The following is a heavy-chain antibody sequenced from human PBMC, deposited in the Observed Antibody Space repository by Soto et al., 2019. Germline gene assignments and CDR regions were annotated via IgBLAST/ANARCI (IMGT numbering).Heavy chain of an antibody. D-gene: IGHD6-13*01. CDR1: GGSIRSSNYY. CDR2: IYHSGST. Sequence: QLQLQESGPGLVKPSETLSLTCSGSGGSIRSSNYYWVWIRQRPGEGPEWIGSIYHSGSTYDNPSFKSRVTVSIDTSNSQFSLKLRSVTAADTAVYYCARHGELHDQELVNWFDPWGQGTLVTVSS. V-gene: IGHV4-39*01. J-gene: IGHJ5*02. CDR3: ARHGELHDQELVNWFDP.